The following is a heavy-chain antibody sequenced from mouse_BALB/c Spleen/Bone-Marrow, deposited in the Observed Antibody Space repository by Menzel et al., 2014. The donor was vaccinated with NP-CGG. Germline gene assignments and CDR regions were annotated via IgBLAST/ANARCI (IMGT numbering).Heavy chain of an antibody. CDR3: AILIRWAWFAY. V-gene: IGHV3-6*02. CDR1: GYSITSGYY. J-gene: IGHJ3*01. Sequence: EVKLQESGPGLVKPSQSLSLTCSVTGYSITSGYYWNWIRQFPGNKLEWMGYISYDGSNNYNPSLKNRISITRDTSKNQFFLKLNSVTTEDTATYYCAILIRWAWFAYWGQGTLVTVSA. CDR2: ISYDGSN. D-gene: IGHD1-1*01.